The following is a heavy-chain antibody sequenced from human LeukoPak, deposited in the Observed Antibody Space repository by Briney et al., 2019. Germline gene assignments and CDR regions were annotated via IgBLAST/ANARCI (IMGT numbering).Heavy chain of an antibody. Sequence: HPGGPLRLSCGASVFTFSSYAMHWVRESPAKGLEWVAHISYDESNKHYADSVKGRFTISRDNSKNTLYLQMNSLRAEDTAVYYCARDRSDYYDSSGYHSGYFQHWGQGTLVTVSS. V-gene: IGHV3-30*04. CDR1: VFTFSSYA. D-gene: IGHD3-22*01. J-gene: IGHJ1*01. CDR2: ISYDESNK. CDR3: ARDRSDYYDSSGYHSGYFQH.